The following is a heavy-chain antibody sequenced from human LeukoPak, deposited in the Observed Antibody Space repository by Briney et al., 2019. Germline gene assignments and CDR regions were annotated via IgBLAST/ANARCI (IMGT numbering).Heavy chain of an antibody. CDR2: IYYSGST. Sequence: SETLSLTCTVSGGSLSSYYWSWIRQPPGKGLEWIGYIYYSGSTNYNPSLKSRVTISVDASKNQFSLKLSSVTAADTAVYYCARDSSDDGMDVWGQGTTVTVSS. D-gene: IGHD6-19*01. J-gene: IGHJ6*02. CDR3: ARDSSDDGMDV. V-gene: IGHV4-59*01. CDR1: GGSLSSYY.